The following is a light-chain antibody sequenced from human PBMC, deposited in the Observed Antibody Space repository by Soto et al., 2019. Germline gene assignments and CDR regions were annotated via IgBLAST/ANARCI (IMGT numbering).Light chain of an antibody. V-gene: IGLV1-40*01. Sequence: QSVLTQPPSVSGAPGQRVTISCTGSSSNIGAGYDVHWYQQLPGTAPKLLIYGNSNRPSGVPDRFSGSKSGTSASLAITGLQAEDGADYYCQSYDSSLSGSVFGGGTTVNVL. CDR1: SSNIGAGYD. CDR3: QSYDSSLSGSV. CDR2: GNS. J-gene: IGLJ2*01.